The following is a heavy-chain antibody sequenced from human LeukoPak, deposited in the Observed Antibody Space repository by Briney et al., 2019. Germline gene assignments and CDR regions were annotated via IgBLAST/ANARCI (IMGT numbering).Heavy chain of an antibody. Sequence: PVKVSCKASGGTFSRYAISWVRQAPGQGLEWMGGIIPIFGTPNYAQKFQGRVTITADKSTSTAYMELSSLRSEDTAVYYCARPNIVGATTPFDYWGQGTLVTVSS. CDR1: GGTFSRYA. CDR2: IIPIFGTP. D-gene: IGHD1-26*01. CDR3: ARPNIVGATTPFDY. V-gene: IGHV1-69*06. J-gene: IGHJ4*02.